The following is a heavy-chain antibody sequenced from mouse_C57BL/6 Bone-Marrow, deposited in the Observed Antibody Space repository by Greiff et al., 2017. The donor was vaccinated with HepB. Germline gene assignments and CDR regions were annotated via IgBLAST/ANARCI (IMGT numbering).Heavy chain of an antibody. CDR1: GYAFTNYL. CDR3: ARLPFYDPACLDY. CDR2: INPGSGGT. Sequence: QVQLQQSGAELVRPGTSVKVSCKASGYAFTNYLIEWVKQRPGQGLEWIGVINPGSGGTNYNKKFKGKATLTADKSSSTADMQLSSLTYEDSAVYFCARLPFYDPACLDYWGQGTTLTVSS. D-gene: IGHD1-1*01. J-gene: IGHJ2*01. V-gene: IGHV1-54*01.